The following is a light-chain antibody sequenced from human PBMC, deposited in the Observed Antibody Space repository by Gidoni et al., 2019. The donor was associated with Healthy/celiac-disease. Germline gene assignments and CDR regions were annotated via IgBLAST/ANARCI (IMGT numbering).Light chain of an antibody. J-gene: IGKJ4*01. CDR2: DAS. CDR3: QQYDNLPPLT. V-gene: IGKV1-33*01. Sequence: DSQMTQSPSSLSASVGDRVTITCQASQDISNYVNWYQQKPGKAPKLLIYDASNLETGGPSRFCGSGSGTDFTFTISSLQPEDIATYYCQQYDNLPPLTFGGGTKVEIK. CDR1: QDISNY.